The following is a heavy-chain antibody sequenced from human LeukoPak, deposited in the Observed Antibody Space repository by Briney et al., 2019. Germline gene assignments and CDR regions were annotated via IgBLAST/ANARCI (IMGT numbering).Heavy chain of an antibody. J-gene: IGHJ3*02. CDR3: ATYSGYDSGSVDI. V-gene: IGHV1-2*02. Sequence: ASVKVSCKASGYTFTGYYMHWVRQAPGQGLEWMGWINPNSGGTNYAQKFQGRVTMTRDTSISTAYMELSRPRSDDTAVYYCATYSGYDSGSVDIWGQGTMVTVSS. CDR2: INPNSGGT. D-gene: IGHD5-12*01. CDR1: GYTFTGYY.